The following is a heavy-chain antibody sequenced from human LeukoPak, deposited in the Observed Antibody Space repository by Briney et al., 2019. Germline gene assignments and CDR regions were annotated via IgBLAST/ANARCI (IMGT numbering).Heavy chain of an antibody. D-gene: IGHD3-16*01. V-gene: IGHV3-7*01. Sequence: GGSLRLSCAASGFTFSSYWMSWVRQAPGKGLEWVANIKQDGSEKYYVDSVKGRFTISRDNAKSSLYLQMTSLRAEDTAVYYCARMRGQGGQDIWGQGTMVTVSS. CDR2: IKQDGSEK. CDR1: GFTFSSYW. J-gene: IGHJ3*02. CDR3: ARMRGQGGQDI.